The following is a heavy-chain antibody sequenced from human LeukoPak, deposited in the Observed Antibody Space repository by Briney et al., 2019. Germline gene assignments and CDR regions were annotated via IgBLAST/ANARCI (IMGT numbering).Heavy chain of an antibody. CDR1: GFPFGNYL. D-gene: IGHD3-22*01. V-gene: IGHV3-23*01. Sequence: GASLRLSCAASGFPFGNYLMSWVRQAPGKGLEWVSTISGSGTNTYYADSMKGRFTVSRDISETTVYLQMNSLRAEDTVIYYCVKRSYYDGGGYPFDSWGQGALVTVSS. CDR3: VKRSYYDGGGYPFDS. CDR2: ISGSGTNT. J-gene: IGHJ4*02.